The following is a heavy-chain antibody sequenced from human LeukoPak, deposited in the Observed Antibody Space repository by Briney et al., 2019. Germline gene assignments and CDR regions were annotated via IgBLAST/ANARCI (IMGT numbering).Heavy chain of an antibody. V-gene: IGHV3-23*01. CDR2: ISGSGGST. CDR3: AKGGAYYYDSSGYFSI. CDR1: GFTFSDYY. D-gene: IGHD3-22*01. J-gene: IGHJ3*02. Sequence: PGGSLRLSCAASGFTFSDYYMSWIRQAPGKGLEWVSAISGSGGSTYYADSVKGRFTISRDNSKNTLYLQMNSLRAEDTAVYYCAKGGAYYYDSSGYFSIWGQGTMVTVSS.